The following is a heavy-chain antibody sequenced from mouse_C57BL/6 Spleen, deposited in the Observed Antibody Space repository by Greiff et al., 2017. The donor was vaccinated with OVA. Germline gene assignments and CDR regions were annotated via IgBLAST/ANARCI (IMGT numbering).Heavy chain of an antibody. J-gene: IGHJ2*01. CDR1: GYTFTDYY. D-gene: IGHD1-1*01. CDR2: INPNNGGT. V-gene: IGHV1-26*01. CDR3: ARTFITGGFGY. Sequence: VQLQQSGPELVKPGASVKISCKASGYTFTDYYMNWVKQSHGKSLEWIGDINPNNGGTSYNQKFKGKATLTVDKSSSTAYMELRSLTSEDSAVYYCARTFITGGFGYWGQGTTLTVSS.